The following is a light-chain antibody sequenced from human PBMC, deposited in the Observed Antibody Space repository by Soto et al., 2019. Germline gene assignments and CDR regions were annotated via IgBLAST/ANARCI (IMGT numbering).Light chain of an antibody. CDR1: QRVTIT. CDR3: QHYNSWPT. CDR2: DAS. V-gene: IGKV3-15*01. Sequence: ASQRVTITLAWDQQKPAQPPRLLIYDASTRATGIPARFSGSGSGTEFSLTICSLQSEDLAFYYCQHYNSWPTLGQGTK. J-gene: IGKJ1*01.